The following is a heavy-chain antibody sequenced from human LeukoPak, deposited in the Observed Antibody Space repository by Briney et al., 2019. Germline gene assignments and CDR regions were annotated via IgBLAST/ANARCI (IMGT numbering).Heavy chain of an antibody. J-gene: IGHJ6*02. Sequence: PGGSLRLSCAASGFTFSSYWMHWVRQAPGKGLEWVSGISGNSGTIGYADSVKGRFTISRGNDKNSLYLQMSSLRAEDTALYYCAKEMVRGVIIIGRGMDVWGQGTTVTVSS. V-gene: IGHV3-9*01. CDR1: GFTFSSYW. CDR3: AKEMVRGVIIIGRGMDV. D-gene: IGHD3-10*01. CDR2: ISGNSGTI.